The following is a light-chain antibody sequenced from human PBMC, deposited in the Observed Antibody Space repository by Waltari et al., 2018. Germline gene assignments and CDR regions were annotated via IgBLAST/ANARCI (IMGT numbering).Light chain of an antibody. CDR3: CSYAGSSWV. V-gene: IGLV2-11*01. Sequence: QSALTQTRSVSGSPGQSVTIPCTGTSSDVGGYNYVSWYQQHPGKAPKLMIYDVSKRPSGVPYRFSGSKSGNTASLTISGLQAEDEADYYCCSYAGSSWVFGGGTKLTVL. J-gene: IGLJ3*02. CDR2: DVS. CDR1: SSDVGGYNY.